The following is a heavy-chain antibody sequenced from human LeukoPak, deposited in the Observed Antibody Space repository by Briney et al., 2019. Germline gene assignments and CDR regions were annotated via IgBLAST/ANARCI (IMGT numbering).Heavy chain of an antibody. CDR3: ARNILFAFDI. Sequence: GRSLGLSQAATGLTGGSRYMSVVRQSPGKGLEWVSIIYNDGSTYYADSMKGRFTISRDNSKNTLYLQVNSLRAEDTAMYYCARNILFAFDIWGQGTMVTVSS. CDR2: IYNDGST. D-gene: IGHD2/OR15-2a*01. CDR1: GLTGGSRY. J-gene: IGHJ3*02. V-gene: IGHV3-53*01.